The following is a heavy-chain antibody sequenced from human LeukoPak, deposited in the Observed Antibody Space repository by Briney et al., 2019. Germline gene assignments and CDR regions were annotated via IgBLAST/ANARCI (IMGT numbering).Heavy chain of an antibody. CDR3: ARDRIVEIRGRVNDAFDI. V-gene: IGHV1-69*05. Sequence: ASVKVSCKASGGTFSSYAISWVRQAPGQGLEWMGGIIPIFGTANYAQKFQGRVTITTDESTSTAYIELSSLRSEDTAVYYCARDRIVEIRGRVNDAFDIWGQGTMVTVSS. D-gene: IGHD5-24*01. J-gene: IGHJ3*02. CDR1: GGTFSSYA. CDR2: IIPIFGTA.